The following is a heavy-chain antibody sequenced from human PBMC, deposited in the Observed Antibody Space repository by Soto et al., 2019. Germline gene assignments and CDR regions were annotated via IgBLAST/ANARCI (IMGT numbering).Heavy chain of an antibody. Sequence: XSVKVSCKASVYTFTSYYIHWVRQAPGQGLEWMGVINPSGGSTSSAQKFQGRVTMTKDTSTSTVYMELSSLRSEDTAVYYCARGFSTYGSRWYDNHLDYWGQGTLVTVSS. V-gene: IGHV1-46*01. J-gene: IGHJ4*02. CDR2: INPSGGST. D-gene: IGHD6-13*01. CDR1: VYTFTSYY. CDR3: ARGFSTYGSRWYDNHLDY.